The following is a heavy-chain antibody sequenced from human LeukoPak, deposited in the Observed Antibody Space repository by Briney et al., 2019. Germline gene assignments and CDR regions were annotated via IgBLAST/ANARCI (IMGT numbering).Heavy chain of an antibody. CDR3: ARTLRWGYDPFDY. CDR1: GGSISSYH. CDR2: IFFTGNT. J-gene: IGHJ4*02. Sequence: SETLSLTCTASGGSISSYHCSCIRQPPGKTLQRIGYIFFTGNTNYNPSLRSRVTISIDTSKNQFSLKLSSVTAADTAVYYCARTLRWGYDPFDYWGQGTLVTVSS. D-gene: IGHD5-12*01. V-gene: IGHV4-59*01.